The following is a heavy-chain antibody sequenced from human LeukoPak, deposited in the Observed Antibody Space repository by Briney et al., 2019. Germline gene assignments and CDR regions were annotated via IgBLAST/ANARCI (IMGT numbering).Heavy chain of an antibody. CDR1: GFTFSSYA. CDR2: ISVSGGST. D-gene: IGHD1-26*01. Sequence: PGGSLRLSCAASGFTFSSYAMSWVRQAPGKGLEWASAISVSGGSTYYADSVKGRFTISGDNPKNTLYLQMNSLRAEDTAVYYCAPRIVGATVVDLWGRGTLVTVSS. V-gene: IGHV3-23*01. J-gene: IGHJ2*01. CDR3: APRIVGATVVDL.